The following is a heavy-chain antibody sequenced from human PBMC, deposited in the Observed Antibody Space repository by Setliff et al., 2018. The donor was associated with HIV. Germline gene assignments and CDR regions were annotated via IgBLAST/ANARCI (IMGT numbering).Heavy chain of an antibody. V-gene: IGHV1-46*01. J-gene: IGHJ6*02. CDR1: GYTFTSYY. CDR3: ARTYYNFWSGDYYYYGMDV. Sequence: GASVKVSCKASGYTFTSYYMHWVRQAPGQGLEWMGIINPSGGSTSYAQKFQGRVTMTRDTSTSTVYMVLSSLRSEDTAVYYCARTYYNFWSGDYYYYGMDVWGQGTTVTVSS. D-gene: IGHD3-3*01. CDR2: INPSGGST.